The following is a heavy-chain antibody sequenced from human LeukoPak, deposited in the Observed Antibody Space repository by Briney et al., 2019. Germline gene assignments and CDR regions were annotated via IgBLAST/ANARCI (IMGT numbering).Heavy chain of an antibody. CDR2: INHSGST. D-gene: IGHD5-12*01. V-gene: IGHV4-34*01. Sequence: SETLSLTCAVYGGSFSGYYWSWIRQPPGKGLEWIGEINHSGSTNYNPSLKSRVTVSVDTSKNQFSLKLSSVTAADTAVYYCARGQEGYSGYASDYWGQGTLVTVSS. CDR1: GGSFSGYY. CDR3: ARGQEGYSGYASDY. J-gene: IGHJ4*02.